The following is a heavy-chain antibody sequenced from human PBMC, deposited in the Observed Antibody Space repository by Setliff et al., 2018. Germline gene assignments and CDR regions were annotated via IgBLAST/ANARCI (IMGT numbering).Heavy chain of an antibody. Sequence: PGGSLRLSCSASGFTFNTYTMHWVRQAPGKGLEWVSYIGESGNNIHYADSVKGRFTISRDNAKNSLYLQMNSLRVEDTALYYCARDGNNWHDLDYLGNGTLVTVSS. CDR3: ARDGNNWHDLDY. CDR2: IGESGNNI. CDR1: GFTFNTYT. V-gene: IGHV3-48*04. D-gene: IGHD1-20*01. J-gene: IGHJ4*01.